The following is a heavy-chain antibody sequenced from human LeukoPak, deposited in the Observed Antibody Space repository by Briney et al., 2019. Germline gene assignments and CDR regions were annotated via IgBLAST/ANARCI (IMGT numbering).Heavy chain of an antibody. CDR1: GGTFSSHA. V-gene: IGHV1-69*04. CDR2: IIPILGIA. CDR3: ARQAELPGYFDY. J-gene: IGHJ4*02. Sequence: GASVKVSCKASGGTFSSHAISWVRQAPGQGLEWMGRIIPILGIANYAQKFQGRVTITADKSTSTAYMELSSLRSEDTAVYYCARQAELPGYFDYWGQGTLVTVSS. D-gene: IGHD1-26*01.